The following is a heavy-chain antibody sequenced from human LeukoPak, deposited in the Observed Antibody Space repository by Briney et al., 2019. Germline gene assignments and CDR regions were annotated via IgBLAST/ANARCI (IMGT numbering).Heavy chain of an antibody. CDR2: IIPIFGTA. CDR1: GGTFSSYA. CDR3: EASDPGIAVAGSSYYFDY. Sequence: ASVKVSCKASGGTFSSYAISWVRQAPGQGLEWMGGIIPIFGTANYAQKFQGRVTITADESTSTAYMELSSLRSEDTAVYYCEASDPGIAVAGSSYYFDYWGQGTLVTVSS. D-gene: IGHD6-19*01. J-gene: IGHJ4*02. V-gene: IGHV1-69*13.